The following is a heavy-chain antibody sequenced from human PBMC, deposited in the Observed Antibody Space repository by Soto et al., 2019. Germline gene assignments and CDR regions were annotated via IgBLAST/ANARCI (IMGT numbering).Heavy chain of an antibody. J-gene: IGHJ6*02. V-gene: IGHV1-69*13. CDR2: IIPIFGTA. D-gene: IGHD2-2*01. CDR1: GGTFSSYA. CDR3: AREICEVVPAAKTPHYYYYGMDV. Sequence: SVKVSCKASGGTFSSYAISWVRQAPGQGLEWMGGIIPIFGTANYAQKFQGRVTITADESTSTAYMELSSLRSEDTAVYYCAREICEVVPAAKTPHYYYYGMDVWGQGTTVTVSS.